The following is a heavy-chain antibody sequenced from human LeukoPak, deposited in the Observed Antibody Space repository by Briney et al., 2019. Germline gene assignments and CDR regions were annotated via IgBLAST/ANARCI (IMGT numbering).Heavy chain of an antibody. D-gene: IGHD1-26*01. Sequence: GGSLRLSCAASGFTFGDYWMHWVRQAPGKGLAWVSRINTVGSSTMYAHSVKGRFTISRNNANNTLYLQMDSLRAEDSGVYYCVRDGGQSYPEAWFDPWGPGTLVSVSS. CDR1: GFTFGDYW. CDR3: VRDGGQSYPEAWFDP. J-gene: IGHJ5*02. V-gene: IGHV3-74*03. CDR2: INTVGSST.